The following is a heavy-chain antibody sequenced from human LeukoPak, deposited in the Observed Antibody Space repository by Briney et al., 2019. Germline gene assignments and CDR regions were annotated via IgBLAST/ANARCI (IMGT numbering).Heavy chain of an antibody. Sequence: PGGSLRLSCAASGFIFSTYWMHWVRQAPGKGLEWVSGISWNSGSIGYADSVKGRFTISRDNAKNSLYLQMNSLRAEDTALYYCAKDTVEYYFDYWGQGTLVTVSS. D-gene: IGHD3-3*01. J-gene: IGHJ4*02. CDR3: AKDTVEYYFDY. V-gene: IGHV3-9*01. CDR2: ISWNSGSI. CDR1: GFIFSTYW.